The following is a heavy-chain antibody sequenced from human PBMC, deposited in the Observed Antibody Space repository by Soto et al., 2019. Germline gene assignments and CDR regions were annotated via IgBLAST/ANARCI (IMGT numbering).Heavy chain of an antibody. CDR3: ARKGGYGDVYYFDY. CDR2: IIPIFGTA. V-gene: IGHV1-69*13. CDR1: GYTFASYG. D-gene: IGHD4-17*01. Sequence: ASVKVSCKASGYTFASYGISWVRQAPGQGLEWMGWIIPIFGTANYAQKFQGRVTITADESTSTAYMELSSLRSEDTAVYYCARKGGYGDVYYFDYWGQGTLVTVSS. J-gene: IGHJ4*02.